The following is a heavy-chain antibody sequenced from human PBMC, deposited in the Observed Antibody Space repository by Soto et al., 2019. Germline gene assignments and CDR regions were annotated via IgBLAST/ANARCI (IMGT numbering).Heavy chain of an antibody. Sequence: EVQLLESGGGLVQPGGSLRLSCVASGFTFSRYAMSWVRQAPGKGLEWVSAISGSGDSTYYADSVKGRFPISRDNSKNTLYPQMKGLRADETAVDYCAKEWIVATVASVYYFDSWGPGTLVTVSS. CDR3: AKEWIVATVASVYYFDS. CDR1: GFTFSRYA. D-gene: IGHD5-12*01. V-gene: IGHV3-23*01. CDR2: ISGSGDST. J-gene: IGHJ4*02.